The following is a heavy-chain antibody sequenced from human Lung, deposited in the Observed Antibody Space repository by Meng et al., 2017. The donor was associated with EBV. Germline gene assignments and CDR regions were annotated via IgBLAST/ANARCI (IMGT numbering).Heavy chain of an antibody. CDR3: TNLDY. V-gene: IGHV3-73*02. CDR2: ITTQRCNYAT. J-gene: IGHJ4*02. Sequence: EVRLVQPWGGWARPVGALSLPCTASWVSLAGPALHWGAKACGKGLEWFARITTQRCNYATAYAASVRGRFITSRYDSGKMMYLRMNSLKTDDTARYYCTNLDYWGQGTLVTVSS. CDR1: WVSLAGPA.